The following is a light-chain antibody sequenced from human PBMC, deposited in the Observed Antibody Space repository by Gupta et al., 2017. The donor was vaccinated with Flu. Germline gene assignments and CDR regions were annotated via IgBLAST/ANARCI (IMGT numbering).Light chain of an antibody. V-gene: IGKV3-15*01. CDR3: QQNNASLL. Sequence: ELMLTQSPATLSVSPGERATRSCRASQSVSSNLAWYQQKPGQAPRLLIYGASTRAAGVPARFSGSGSGTEFTLTSSGLQYEDFAVYYRQQNNASLLFGQGTKVEIK. CDR1: QSVSSN. CDR2: GAS. J-gene: IGKJ1*01.